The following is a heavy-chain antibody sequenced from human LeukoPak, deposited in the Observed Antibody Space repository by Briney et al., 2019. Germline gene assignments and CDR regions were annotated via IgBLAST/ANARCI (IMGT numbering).Heavy chain of an antibody. J-gene: IGHJ4*02. V-gene: IGHV3-23*01. CDR1: GLTFSSYA. D-gene: IGHD3-10*01. CDR2: ISGSGGST. CDR3: AKYGSGSYYKTSYDY. Sequence: GGSLRLSCAVSGLTFSSYAMSWVRKGPGPGLERVSAISGSGGSTYYADSVKGRFTIFRDNSKNTLYLQMNSLRAEDTAVSDCAKYGSGSYYKTSYDYWGQGTLVTVSS.